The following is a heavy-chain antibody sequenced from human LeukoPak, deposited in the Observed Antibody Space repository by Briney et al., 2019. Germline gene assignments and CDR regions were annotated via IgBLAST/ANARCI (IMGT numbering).Heavy chain of an antibody. V-gene: IGHV1-2*02. CDR3: AKDLDYTTYGYYFDY. CDR2: INPNSGVT. CDR1: EYAFTSYY. J-gene: IGHJ4*02. Sequence: ASVKVSFKASEYAFTSYYVHWVRQAPGQGLEWMGWINPNSGVTNYTQKFQGRVIMTRDTSITTAYMELSRLMSDDTAVYYCAKDLDYTTYGYYFDYWGQGTLVTVSS. D-gene: IGHD4-11*01.